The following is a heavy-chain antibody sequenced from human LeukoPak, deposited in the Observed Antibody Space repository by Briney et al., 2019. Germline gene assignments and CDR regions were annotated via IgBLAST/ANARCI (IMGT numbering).Heavy chain of an antibody. D-gene: IGHD3-22*01. J-gene: IGHJ3*02. CDR3: AKGSLVDYYDSSGYYSSGAFDI. CDR1: GFTFSSYG. CDR2: ISGSGGST. V-gene: IGHV3-23*01. Sequence: GGSLRLSCAASGFTFSSYGMHWVRQAPGEGLEWVSAISGSGGSTYYADTVKGRFTISRDNSKNTLYLQMNSLRAEDTAVYYCAKGSLVDYYDSSGYYSSGAFDIWGQGTMVTVSS.